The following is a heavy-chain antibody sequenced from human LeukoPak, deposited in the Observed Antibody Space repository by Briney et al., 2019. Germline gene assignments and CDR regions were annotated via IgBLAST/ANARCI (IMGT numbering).Heavy chain of an antibody. Sequence: LPGGSLRLSCAASGFTFSSYAMSWVRQAPGKGLEWVSYISFSVNTKYYGDSVKGRFTISRDNAKNSLYLHMDSLRAEDTAVYYCARGAYSSGWAYFDHWGQGTLVTVSS. CDR2: ISFSVNTK. CDR1: GFTFSSYA. CDR3: ARGAYSSGWAYFDH. J-gene: IGHJ4*02. D-gene: IGHD6-19*01. V-gene: IGHV3-48*04.